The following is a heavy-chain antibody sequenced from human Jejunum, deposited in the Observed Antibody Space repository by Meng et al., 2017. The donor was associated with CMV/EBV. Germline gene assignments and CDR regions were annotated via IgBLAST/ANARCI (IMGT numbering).Heavy chain of an antibody. CDR2: IYSGGKT. V-gene: IGHV3-66*02. CDR3: ARATTGYYYYGLNV. J-gene: IGHJ6*02. Sequence: SDFTVSNNYMTSVRQAPGKGLEWVSIIYSGGKTSYADSVKGRFTISRDNSKNTVSLQMNSLRPEDTAVYYCARATTGYYYYGLNVWGQGTTVTVSS. CDR1: DFTVSNNY. D-gene: IGHD4-11*01.